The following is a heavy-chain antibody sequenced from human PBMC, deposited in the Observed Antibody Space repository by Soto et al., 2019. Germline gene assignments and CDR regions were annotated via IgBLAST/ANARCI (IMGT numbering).Heavy chain of an antibody. CDR2: IYDRGST. Sequence: SETLSLTSTVSGDSISSDNYFWAWIRQPPGKGLEWIGYIYDRGSTSYNPSLRSRLTISVDTSNNQFSLKLSSVIAADTAVYYCARGPRAFSGYDYPHFDSWGQGTLVTVSS. CDR3: ARGPRAFSGYDYPHFDS. V-gene: IGHV4-30-4*01. CDR1: GDSISSDNYF. J-gene: IGHJ4*02. D-gene: IGHD5-12*01.